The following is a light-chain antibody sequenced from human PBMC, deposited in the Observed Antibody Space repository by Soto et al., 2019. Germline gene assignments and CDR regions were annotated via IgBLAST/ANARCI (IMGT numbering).Light chain of an antibody. CDR2: GAS. Sequence: EIVMAQSTATLSVSPGERATLSCRASQSVSSNLAWYQQKPGLAPRLLIYGASTRATGIPARFSGSGSGTEFTLTISSLQSEDFAVYYCQQYNNWPITFGQGTRLEIK. J-gene: IGKJ5*01. V-gene: IGKV3-15*01. CDR3: QQYNNWPIT. CDR1: QSVSSN.